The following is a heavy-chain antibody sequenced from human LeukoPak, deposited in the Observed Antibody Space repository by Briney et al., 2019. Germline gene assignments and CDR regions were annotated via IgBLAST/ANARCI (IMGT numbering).Heavy chain of an antibody. CDR1: GFTFSSYT. J-gene: IGHJ4*02. Sequence: GGSLRLSCAASGFTFSSYTMNWVRQAPGKGLEWVSSISSSSSYLNYADSVKGRFTISRDNAKNSVYLQMNSLRAEDTAMYYCVGLVGRATSVDYWGQGTLVTVSS. V-gene: IGHV3-21*01. CDR3: VGLVGRATSVDY. CDR2: ISSSSSYL. D-gene: IGHD1-26*01.